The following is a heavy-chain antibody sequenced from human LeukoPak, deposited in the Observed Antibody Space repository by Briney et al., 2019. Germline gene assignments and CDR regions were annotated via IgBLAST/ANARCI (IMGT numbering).Heavy chain of an antibody. CDR1: GYTFTSNY. D-gene: IGHD4-23*01. J-gene: IGHJ5*02. Sequence: SVKVSCKASGYTFTSNYIHWVRQAPGQGLEWMGGIIPIFGTANYAQKFQGRVTITADESTSTAYMELSSLRSEDTAVYYCAIGNGGNSWSGYWFDPWGQGTLVTVSS. CDR2: IIPIFGTA. V-gene: IGHV1-69*13. CDR3: AIGNGGNSWSGYWFDP.